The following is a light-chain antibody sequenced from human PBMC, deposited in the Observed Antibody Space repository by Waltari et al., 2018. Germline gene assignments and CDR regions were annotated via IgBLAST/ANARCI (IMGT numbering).Light chain of an antibody. CDR2: YDD. CDR1: SANIGNNV. J-gene: IGLJ3*02. V-gene: IGLV1-36*01. CDR3: AAWDDSLNGVV. Sequence: QSLLTQPPSVSEAPGQRVTISCSGRSANIGNNVLNWYQQPPGKPPKLLIYYDDLLPAGVSDRFSGSKSGTSASLAISGLQSEDEADYYCAAWDDSLNGVVFGGGTKLTVL.